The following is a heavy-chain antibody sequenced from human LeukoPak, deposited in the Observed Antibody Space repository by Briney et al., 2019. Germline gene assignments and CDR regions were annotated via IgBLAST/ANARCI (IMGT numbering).Heavy chain of an antibody. CDR3: ARGITMARAYYYGMGV. J-gene: IGHJ6*02. CDR2: MNPNSGNT. V-gene: IGHV1-8*01. Sequence: GASVKVSCKASGYTFTSYDINWVRQATGQGLEWMGWMNPNSGNTGYAQKFQGRVTMTRNTSISTAYMELSSLRSEDTAVYYCARGITMARAYYYGMGVWGQGTTVTVSS. CDR1: GYTFTSYD. D-gene: IGHD3-10*01.